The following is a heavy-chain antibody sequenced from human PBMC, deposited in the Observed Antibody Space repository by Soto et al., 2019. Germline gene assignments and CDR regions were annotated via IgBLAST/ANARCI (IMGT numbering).Heavy chain of an antibody. V-gene: IGHV1-18*01. CDR3: ARAVVPAATQNYYYYMDV. J-gene: IGHJ6*03. D-gene: IGHD2-2*01. Sequence: ASVKVSCKASGGTFSSYAISWVRQAPGQGLERMGWISAYNGNTNYAQKLRGRVTMTTDTSTSTAYMELRSLRSDDTAVYYCARAVVPAATQNYYYYMDVWGKGTTVTVSS. CDR1: GGTFSSYA. CDR2: ISAYNGNT.